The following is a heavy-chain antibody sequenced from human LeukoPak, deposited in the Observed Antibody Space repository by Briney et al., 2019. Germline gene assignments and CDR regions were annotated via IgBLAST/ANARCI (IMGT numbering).Heavy chain of an antibody. Sequence: PGGSLRLSCAASGFTFSTYAMNWVRQAPGKGLEWVSYISSGSSTVYYADSVKGRFTISRDNAKNSLYLQMNSLRAEDTAVYYCASGSSWYGYWGQGTLVTVSS. V-gene: IGHV3-48*04. CDR1: GFTFSTYA. D-gene: IGHD6-13*01. CDR3: ASGSSWYGY. J-gene: IGHJ4*02. CDR2: ISSGSSTV.